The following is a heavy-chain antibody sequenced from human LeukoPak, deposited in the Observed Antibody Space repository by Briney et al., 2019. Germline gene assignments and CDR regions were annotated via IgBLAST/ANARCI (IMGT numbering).Heavy chain of an antibody. J-gene: IGHJ2*01. CDR1: GFTFSSYA. CDR3: ARVGVFGVVMTRYFDL. Sequence: PGRSLRLSCAASGFTFSSYAMHWVRQAPGKRLEWVAVISYDGSNKYYADSVKGRFTISRDNSKNTLYLQMNSLRAEDTAVYYCARVGVFGVVMTRYFDLWGRGTLVTVSS. V-gene: IGHV3-30-3*01. CDR2: ISYDGSNK. D-gene: IGHD3-3*01.